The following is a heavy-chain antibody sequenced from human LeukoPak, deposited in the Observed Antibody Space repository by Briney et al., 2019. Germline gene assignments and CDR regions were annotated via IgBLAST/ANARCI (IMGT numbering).Heavy chain of an antibody. CDR3: AREVPYDTSRYYQPFDY. CDR1: GYTFTTYY. J-gene: IGHJ4*02. Sequence: ASAKVSCKASGYTFTTYYMHWVRQAPGQGLEWMGIINPSGGSTSYAQKFQGRVTMTTDTSTSTAYMELRSLRSDDTAVYYCAREVPYDTSRYYQPFDYWGQGTLVTVSS. V-gene: IGHV1-46*01. D-gene: IGHD3-22*01. CDR2: INPSGGST.